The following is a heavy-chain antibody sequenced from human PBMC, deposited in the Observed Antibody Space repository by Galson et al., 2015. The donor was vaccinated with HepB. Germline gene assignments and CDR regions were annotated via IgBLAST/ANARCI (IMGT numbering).Heavy chain of an antibody. CDR3: AGSWSGYSLDY. V-gene: IGHV4-59*01. CDR1: GGSISSYY. Sequence: ETLSLTCTVSGGSISSYYWSWIRQPPGKGLEWIGYIYYSGSTNYNPSLKSRVTISVDTSKNQFSLKLSSVTAADTAVYYCAGSWSGYSLDYWGQGTLVTVSS. CDR2: IYYSGST. J-gene: IGHJ4*02. D-gene: IGHD3-3*01.